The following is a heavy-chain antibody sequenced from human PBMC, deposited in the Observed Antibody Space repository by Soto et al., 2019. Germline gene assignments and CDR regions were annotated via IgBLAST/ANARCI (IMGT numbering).Heavy chain of an antibody. J-gene: IGHJ3*02. CDR3: ARVLGRVHCSGGSCWGRRAFDI. Sequence: SETLSLTCAVYGGSFSGYYWSWIRQPPGKGLEWIGEINHSGSTNYNPSLKSRVTISVDTSKNQFSLKLSSVTAADTAVYYCARVLGRVHCSGGSCWGRRAFDIWGQGTMVTVSS. CDR2: INHSGST. V-gene: IGHV4-34*01. CDR1: GGSFSGYY. D-gene: IGHD2-15*01.